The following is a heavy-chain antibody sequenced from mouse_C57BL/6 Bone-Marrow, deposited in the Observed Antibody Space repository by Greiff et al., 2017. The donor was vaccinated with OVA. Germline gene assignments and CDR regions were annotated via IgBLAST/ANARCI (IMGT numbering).Heavy chain of an antibody. CDR2: IYPGSGST. D-gene: IGHD1-1*01. CDR1: GYTFTSYW. CDR3: ARDYGSSSSYYAMDY. V-gene: IGHV1-55*01. J-gene: IGHJ4*01. Sequence: VKLKQPGAELVKPGASVKMSCKASGYTFTSYWITWVKQRPGQGLEWIGDIYPGSGSTNYNEKFKSKATLTVDTSSSTAYMQLSSLTSEDSAVYYCARDYGSSSSYYAMDYWGQGTSVTVSS.